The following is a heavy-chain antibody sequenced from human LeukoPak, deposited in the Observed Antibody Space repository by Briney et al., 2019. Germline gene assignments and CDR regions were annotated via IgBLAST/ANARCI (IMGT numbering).Heavy chain of an antibody. CDR2: IYYSGST. V-gene: IGHV4-59*12. CDR1: GGSISSYY. CDR3: AREPRGSYSWFDP. Sequence: SETLSLTCTVSGGSISSYYWSWIRQPPGKGLEWIGYIYYSGSTNYNPSLKSRVTISVDTSKNQFSLKLSSVTAADTAVYYCAREPRGSYSWFDPWGQGTLVTVSS. D-gene: IGHD1-26*01. J-gene: IGHJ5*02.